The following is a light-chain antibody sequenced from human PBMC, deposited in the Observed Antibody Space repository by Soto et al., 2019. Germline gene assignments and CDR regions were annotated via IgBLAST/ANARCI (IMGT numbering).Light chain of an antibody. V-gene: IGKV3-11*01. CDR1: QSVSSY. CDR3: QQRSNWPRT. Sequence: EIVLTQSPATLSLSPGERATLSCRASQSVSSYLAWYQQKPGQAPRLLIYDASNRATGIPARFSGSGSGTDFTLPISSLKPEDFAVYYCQQRSNWPRTFGQGTKVEIK. CDR2: DAS. J-gene: IGKJ1*01.